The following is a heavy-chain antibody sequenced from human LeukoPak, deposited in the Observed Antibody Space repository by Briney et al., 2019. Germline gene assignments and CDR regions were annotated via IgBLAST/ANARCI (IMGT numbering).Heavy chain of an antibody. CDR3: AGEGDSVVPAAIPLSAFDI. CDR2: IIPIFGTA. Sequence: SVKVSCKASGGTFSSYAISWVRQAPGQGLQWMGRIIPIFGTANYAQKFQGRVTITTDESTSTAYMELSSLRSEDTAVYYCAGEGDSVVPAAIPLSAFDIWGQGTMVTVSS. J-gene: IGHJ3*02. CDR1: GGTFSSYA. D-gene: IGHD2-2*01. V-gene: IGHV1-69*05.